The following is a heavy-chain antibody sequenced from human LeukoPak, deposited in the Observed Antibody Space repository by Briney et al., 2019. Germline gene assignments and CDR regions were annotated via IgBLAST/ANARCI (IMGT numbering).Heavy chain of an antibody. Sequence: ASLRLSSAASGFTFSSYSMNWVRQAPGKGLEWVASISSSSSYIYYADSVKGRFTISRDNAKNSLYLQMNSLRAEDTAVYYCTSDFWSGYSFDYWGQGTLVTVSS. J-gene: IGHJ4*02. CDR1: GFTFSSYS. V-gene: IGHV3-21*01. D-gene: IGHD3-3*01. CDR3: TSDFWSGYSFDY. CDR2: ISSSSSYI.